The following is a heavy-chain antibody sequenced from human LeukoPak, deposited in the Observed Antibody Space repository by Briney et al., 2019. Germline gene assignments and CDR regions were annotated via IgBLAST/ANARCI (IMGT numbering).Heavy chain of an antibody. V-gene: IGHV4-34*01. D-gene: IGHD2-2*01. CDR2: INHSGST. Sequence: SETLSLTCAVYGGSFSGYYWSWIRQPPGKGLEWIGEINHSGSTNYNPSLKSRVTISVDTSKNQFSLKLSSVTAADTAVYYCARGHTAGGVPVDYWGQGTLVTVPS. CDR3: ARGHTAGGVPVDY. CDR1: GGSFSGYY. J-gene: IGHJ4*02.